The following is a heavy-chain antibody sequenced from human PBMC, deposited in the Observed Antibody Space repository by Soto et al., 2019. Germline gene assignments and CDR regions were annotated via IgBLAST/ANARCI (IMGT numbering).Heavy chain of an antibody. CDR3: AKSRGLGSYFNPSDAFDF. J-gene: IGHJ3*01. Sequence: EVQLLDSGGGLVQPGGSLRLSCAASGFTFSSYAMSWVRQAPGKGLEWVSSISGSGGGTYYADSVKGRFTISRDNSKNPLSLQMHSLRAEDTAVYYCAKSRGLGSYFNPSDAFDFWGQGTMVTVSS. CDR2: ISGSGGGT. D-gene: IGHD3-10*01. CDR1: GFTFSSYA. V-gene: IGHV3-23*01.